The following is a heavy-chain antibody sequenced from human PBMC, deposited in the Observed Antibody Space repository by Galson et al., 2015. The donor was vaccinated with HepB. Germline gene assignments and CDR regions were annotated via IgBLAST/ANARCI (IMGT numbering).Heavy chain of an antibody. Sequence: SLRLSCAASGFTFSSYAMHWVRQAPGKGLEWVAVISYDGSNKYYADSVKGRFTISRDNSKNTLYLQMNSLGAEDTAVYYCPSVWQQLVRSALDYWGQGTLVTVSS. CDR2: ISYDGSNK. D-gene: IGHD6-13*01. CDR3: PSVWQQLVRSALDY. V-gene: IGHV3-30-3*01. J-gene: IGHJ4*02. CDR1: GFTFSSYA.